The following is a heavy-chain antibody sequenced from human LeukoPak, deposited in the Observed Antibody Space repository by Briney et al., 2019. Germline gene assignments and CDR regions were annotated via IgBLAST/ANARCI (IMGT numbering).Heavy chain of an antibody. Sequence: SETLSLTCAVYGGSFCGYYWSWIRQPPGKGLERIGEINHSGSTNYNPSLKSRVTISVDTSKNQFSLKLSSVTAADTAVYYCARGRRSSSEAWGQGTLVTVSS. D-gene: IGHD6-13*01. V-gene: IGHV4-34*01. CDR3: ARGRRSSSEA. J-gene: IGHJ5*02. CDR2: INHSGST. CDR1: GGSFCGYY.